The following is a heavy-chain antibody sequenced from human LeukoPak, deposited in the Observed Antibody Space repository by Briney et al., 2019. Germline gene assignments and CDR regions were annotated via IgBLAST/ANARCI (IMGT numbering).Heavy chain of an antibody. CDR1: GFIFSSYW. CDR2: VKHDGRET. Sequence: GGSLRLSCAASGFIFSSYWMSWVRQAPGKGLEWVASVKHDGRETYYADSVKGRFSLSRDNAKNLVNLQMNSLRNEDTAMYYCARDRSSGLFRASDHWGQGTPVTVSS. D-gene: IGHD3-22*01. CDR3: ARDRSSGLFRASDH. J-gene: IGHJ5*02. V-gene: IGHV3-7*01.